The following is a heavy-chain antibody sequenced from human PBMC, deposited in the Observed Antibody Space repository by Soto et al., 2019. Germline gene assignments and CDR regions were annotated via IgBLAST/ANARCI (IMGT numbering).Heavy chain of an antibody. CDR2: IGTAGDT. Sequence: GGSLRLSCAASGFTFSSYDMHWVRQATGKGLEWVSAIGTAGDTYYPGSVKGRFTISRENAKNSLYLQMNSLRAGDTAVYYCARGQGSSSWPPDYYMDVWGKGTTVTVSS. J-gene: IGHJ6*03. CDR1: GFTFSSYD. V-gene: IGHV3-13*01. CDR3: ARGQGSSSWPPDYYMDV. D-gene: IGHD6-13*01.